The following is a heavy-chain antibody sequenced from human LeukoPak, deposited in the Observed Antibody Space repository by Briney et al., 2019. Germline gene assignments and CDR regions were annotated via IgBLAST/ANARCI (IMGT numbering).Heavy chain of an antibody. CDR3: ARGYCSGGSCYSYYYYNYMDV. V-gene: IGHV3-11*01. CDR1: GFTFSDYY. J-gene: IGHJ6*03. Sequence: GGSLRLSCAASGFTFSDYYMSWIRQAPGKGLEWVSYISNSGSTIYYADSVKGRFFISRDNAKNSLYLQMNSLRAEDTAVYYCARGYCSGGSCYSYYYYNYMDVWGKGTTVTVSS. D-gene: IGHD2-15*01. CDR2: ISNSGSTI.